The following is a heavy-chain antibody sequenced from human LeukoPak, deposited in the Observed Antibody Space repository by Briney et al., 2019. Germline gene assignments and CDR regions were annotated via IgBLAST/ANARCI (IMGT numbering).Heavy chain of an antibody. CDR1: GFTFSSYA. J-gene: IGHJ4*02. Sequence: GGSLRLSCAASGFTFSSYAMSWVRQAPGKGLEWVSAISGSGGSTYYADSVKGRFTISRDNSKNTLYLQMNSLRAEDTAVYYCAKYPFGSGSTHCFDYWGQGTLVTVSS. CDR2: ISGSGGST. V-gene: IGHV3-23*01. D-gene: IGHD6-19*01. CDR3: AKYPFGSGSTHCFDY.